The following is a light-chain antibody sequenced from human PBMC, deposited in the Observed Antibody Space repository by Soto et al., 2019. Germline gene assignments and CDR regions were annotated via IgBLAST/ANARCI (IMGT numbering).Light chain of an antibody. CDR2: GIS. CDR1: QGISNW. J-gene: IGKJ4*01. Sequence: DIQMTQSPSSVSASVGDRVTITCRASQGISNWLTWYQQKPGKAPKLLIYGISSLHSGVPSRFSGSGSGTDFTLTISSLQPEDVATYFCQQANSFPFTFGGGTKVEIK. V-gene: IGKV1-12*01. CDR3: QQANSFPFT.